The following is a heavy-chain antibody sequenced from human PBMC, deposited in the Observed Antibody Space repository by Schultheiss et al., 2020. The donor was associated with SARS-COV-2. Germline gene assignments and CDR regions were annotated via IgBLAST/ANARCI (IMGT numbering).Heavy chain of an antibody. V-gene: IGHV3-48*01. J-gene: IGHJ6*03. D-gene: IGHD3-10*01. Sequence: GGSLRLSCAASGFTFSSYAMHWVRQAPGKGLEWISYISSRSSTIHYADSVKGRVTISRDNAKNTLYLQMNSLRAEDTAVYYCARVGSAITDYYYYMDVWGKGTTVTVSS. CDR1: GFTFSSYA. CDR3: ARVGSAITDYYYYMDV. CDR2: ISSRSSTI.